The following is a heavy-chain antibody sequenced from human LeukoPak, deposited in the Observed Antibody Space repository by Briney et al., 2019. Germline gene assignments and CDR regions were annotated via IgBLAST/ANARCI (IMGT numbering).Heavy chain of an antibody. J-gene: IGHJ4*02. CDR1: GFTFSSYG. Sequence: GGSLRLSCVASGFTFSSYGMHWARQAPGKGLEWVSSIRGSDGSTYYADSVKGRFAISRDNSKNTLYLQMNSLRAEDTAVYYCAKDVYSDYGGLDYWGQGTLVTVSS. D-gene: IGHD4-23*01. V-gene: IGHV3-23*01. CDR2: IRGSDGST. CDR3: AKDVYSDYGGLDY.